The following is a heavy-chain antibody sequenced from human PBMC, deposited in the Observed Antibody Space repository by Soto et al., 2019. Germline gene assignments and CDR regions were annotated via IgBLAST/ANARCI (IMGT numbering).Heavy chain of an antibody. J-gene: IGHJ4*02. CDR3: ARSRFGVVITPFDY. CDR2: IYSGGST. D-gene: IGHD3-3*01. CDR1: GFTVISNF. V-gene: IGHV3-66*01. Sequence: SLRLSCAASGFTVISNFMSWVRQAPGKGLEWVSVIYSGGSTYYADSVKGRFTISRDNSKNTLYLQMNSLRAEDTAVYYCARSRFGVVITPFDYWGQGTLVTVSS.